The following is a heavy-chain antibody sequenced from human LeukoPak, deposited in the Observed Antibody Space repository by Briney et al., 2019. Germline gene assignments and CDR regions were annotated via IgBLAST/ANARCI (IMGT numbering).Heavy chain of an antibody. Sequence: SETLSPTCEVSDYYISSGYYWGWIRPPPGKGLEWIGSIYHSGSTYYNPSLKSRVTISVDTSNNQFSLKLTSVTAADTAVYYCARSGYSSAWSFDYWGQGTLVTVSS. D-gene: IGHD6-19*01. CDR1: DYYISSGYY. V-gene: IGHV4-38-2*01. CDR3: ARSGYSSAWSFDY. CDR2: IYHSGST. J-gene: IGHJ4*02.